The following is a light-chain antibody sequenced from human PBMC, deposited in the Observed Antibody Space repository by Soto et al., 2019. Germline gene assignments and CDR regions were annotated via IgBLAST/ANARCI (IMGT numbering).Light chain of an antibody. Sequence: SYELTQPPSVSVSPGQTASITCSGDKLGDKYACWYQQKPGQSPVLVIYQDSKRPSGIPERSSGSNSGNTATLTISGTQAMDEADYYCQAWDSSILAVFGGGTKLTVL. CDR1: KLGDKY. V-gene: IGLV3-1*01. CDR2: QDS. CDR3: QAWDSSILAV. J-gene: IGLJ2*01.